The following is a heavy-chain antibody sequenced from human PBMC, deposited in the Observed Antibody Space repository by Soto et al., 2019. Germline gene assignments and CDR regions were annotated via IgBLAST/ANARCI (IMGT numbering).Heavy chain of an antibody. Sequence: ASVKVSCKASGYTFTSYGISWVRQAPGQGLEWMGWISAYNGNTNYAQKLQGRVTMTTDTSTSTAYMELRSLRSDDTAVYYCARDFYCSSTSCHRWGWFDPWGQGTLVTVSS. CDR3: ARDFYCSSTSCHRWGWFDP. D-gene: IGHD2-2*01. CDR1: GYTFTSYG. J-gene: IGHJ5*02. V-gene: IGHV1-18*01. CDR2: ISAYNGNT.